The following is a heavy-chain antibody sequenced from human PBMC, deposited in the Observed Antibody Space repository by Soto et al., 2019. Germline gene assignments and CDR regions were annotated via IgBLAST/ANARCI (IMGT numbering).Heavy chain of an antibody. V-gene: IGHV3-23*01. J-gene: IGHJ4*02. CDR1: GCAFSSDA. CDR2: SCGSGGST. Sequence: GSLRLSCSASGCAFSSDALCWVWHRQRQGLGWVSASCGSGGSTYYADSVKGRFTIHRDNYKKTLYLQINSLRAEDTAVYFCATAWRSSSRLFHYWGQGTLVTVSS. D-gene: IGHD6-6*01. CDR3: ATAWRSSSRLFHY.